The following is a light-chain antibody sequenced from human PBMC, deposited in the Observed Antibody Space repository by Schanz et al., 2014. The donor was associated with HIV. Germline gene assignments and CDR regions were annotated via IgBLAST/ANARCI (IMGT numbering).Light chain of an antibody. CDR3: AAWDDSLNGVL. Sequence: QSVLTQPPSVSGAPGQRVTISCTGSSSNIGAGYHVHWYQQLPGTAPKLLISGNGNRPSGVPDRFSGSKSGTSASLAISGLRSEDEADYYCAAWDDSLNGVLFGGGTKLTVL. V-gene: IGLV1-40*01. CDR2: GNG. J-gene: IGLJ2*01. CDR1: SSNIGAGYH.